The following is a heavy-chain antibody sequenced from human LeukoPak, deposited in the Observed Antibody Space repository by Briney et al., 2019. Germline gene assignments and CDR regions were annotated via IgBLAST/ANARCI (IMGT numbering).Heavy chain of an antibody. CDR1: GYSFTSYW. CDR2: IYPGDSDT. V-gene: IGHV5-51*01. CDR3: AISYCSSTSCSIMETGYAFDI. D-gene: IGHD2-2*01. Sequence: PGESLKISCKCSGYSFTSYWIGWVRQMPGKGLEWMGIIYPGDSDTRYSPSFQGQVTISADKSISTAYLQWSSLKASDTAMYYCAISYCSSTSCSIMETGYAFDIWGQGTMVTASS. J-gene: IGHJ3*02.